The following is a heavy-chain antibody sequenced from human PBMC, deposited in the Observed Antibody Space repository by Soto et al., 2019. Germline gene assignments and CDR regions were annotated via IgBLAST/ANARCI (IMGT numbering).Heavy chain of an antibody. Sequence: GGSLRHSCVASGFVFKDYEMNWVGQAPGKGLEWISYISNSGNTIYVADSMRGRFTISRDNAKNSLFLQMNSLRADDTAVYYCARDIDNRDYYYGLDVWGQGTTVTVSS. V-gene: IGHV3-48*03. D-gene: IGHD1-20*01. J-gene: IGHJ6*02. CDR2: ISNSGNTI. CDR3: ARDIDNRDYYYGLDV. CDR1: GFVFKDYE.